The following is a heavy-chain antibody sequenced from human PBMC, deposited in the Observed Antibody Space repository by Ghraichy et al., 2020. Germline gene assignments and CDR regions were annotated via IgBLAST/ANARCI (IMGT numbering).Heavy chain of an antibody. Sequence: SETLSLTCAVYGGSFSGYYWSWIRQPPGKGLEWIGEINHSGSTNYNPSLKSRVTISVDTSKNQFSLKLSSVTAADTAVYYCARRWGAHIVVGRPIYYFDYWGQGTLVTVSS. D-gene: IGHD2-21*01. CDR1: GGSFSGYY. CDR2: INHSGST. V-gene: IGHV4-34*01. CDR3: ARRWGAHIVVGRPIYYFDY. J-gene: IGHJ4*02.